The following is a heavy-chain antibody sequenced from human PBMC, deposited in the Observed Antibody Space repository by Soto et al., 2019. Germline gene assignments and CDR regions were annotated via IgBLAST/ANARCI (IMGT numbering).Heavy chain of an antibody. CDR3: AKRRGAGGHFDY. D-gene: IGHD2-15*01. J-gene: IGHJ4*02. CDR1: GFTFSSYA. V-gene: IGHV3-23*01. Sequence: DVQLLESGGGLVQPEGSLRLSCAASGFTFSSYAMGWVRQGPGKGLVWVAVVSIGGSTHYADSVRGRFTISRDNSKNTLSLQMNSLTAEDSAVYFCAKRRGAGGHFDYWGQGALVTVS. CDR2: VSIGGST.